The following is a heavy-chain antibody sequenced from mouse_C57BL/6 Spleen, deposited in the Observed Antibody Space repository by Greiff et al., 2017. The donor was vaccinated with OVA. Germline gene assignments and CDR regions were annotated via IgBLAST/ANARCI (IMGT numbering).Heavy chain of an antibody. CDR3: ARRGYGSPDY. V-gene: IGHV1-69*01. D-gene: IGHD1-1*01. CDR1: GYTFTSYW. J-gene: IGHJ2*01. CDR2: IDPSDSYT. Sequence: QVQLQQPGAELVMPGASVKLSCKASGYTFTSYWMHWVKQRPGQGLEWIGEIDPSDSYTNYNQKFKGKSTLTVDKSSSTAYMQLSSLTSEDSAVYYCARRGYGSPDYWGKGTTLTVSS.